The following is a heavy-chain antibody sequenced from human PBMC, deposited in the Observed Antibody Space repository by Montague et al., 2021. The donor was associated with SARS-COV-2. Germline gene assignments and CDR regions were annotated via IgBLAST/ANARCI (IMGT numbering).Heavy chain of an antibody. V-gene: IGHV2-5*02. J-gene: IGHJ5*02. CDR1: GFSLTSFPEA. Sequence: PALVKPTQTLTLTCTLSGFSLTSFPEAVGCVRQPPGKALEWLALIYWDSDVRFRPSLKSRLTITKDVSKNQVVLTMINMDPVDTATYFCARGRRHIVPPNCLDPWGQGFLVCVSS. CDR3: ARGRRHIVPPNCLDP. D-gene: IGHD3-16*02. CDR2: IYWDSDV.